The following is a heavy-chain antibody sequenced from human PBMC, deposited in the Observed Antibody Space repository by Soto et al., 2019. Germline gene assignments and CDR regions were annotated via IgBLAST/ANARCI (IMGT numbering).Heavy chain of an antibody. CDR2: IYTAGNT. V-gene: IGHV3-66*01. J-gene: IGHJ1*01. CDR1: GFTVSSNY. Sequence: EVQLVESGGGLVQPGGSLRLSCAASGFTVSSNYMTWVRQAPGKGLEWVSIIYTAGNTYYADSVKDRFSISRDNFKNTRYLQMNSRRAEDTAVYYCARGGTLWGQGTLVTVSS. CDR3: ARGGTL.